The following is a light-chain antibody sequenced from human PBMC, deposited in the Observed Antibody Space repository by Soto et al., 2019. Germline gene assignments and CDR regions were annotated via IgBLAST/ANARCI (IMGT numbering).Light chain of an antibody. CDR2: GAS. Sequence: EIVLTQSPGTLSLSPGERATLSCRASQSITNNYLAWYQQKPGQAPRLLIYGASSRVTGIADRFSGSGSGTDFTLTISSLEPEDFAVYYCQQYGSSPITFGQGTRLDIK. CDR3: QQYGSSPIT. J-gene: IGKJ5*01. V-gene: IGKV3-20*01. CDR1: QSITNNY.